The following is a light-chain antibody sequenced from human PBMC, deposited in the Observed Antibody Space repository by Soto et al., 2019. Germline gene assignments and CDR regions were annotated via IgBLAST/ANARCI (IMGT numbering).Light chain of an antibody. CDR3: LLYYGGAHLM. CDR2: TTD. CDR1: TGAVTSGNY. J-gene: IGLJ3*02. V-gene: IGLV7-43*01. Sequence: QAVVTQEPSLTVSPGGTVTLTCASSTGAVTSGNYPSWFQQKPGQAPRTLIYTTDDKHSWTPARFSGSLLGGQAALTLSGVQPEDEAEYYCLLYYGGAHLMFGVGTQLTVL.